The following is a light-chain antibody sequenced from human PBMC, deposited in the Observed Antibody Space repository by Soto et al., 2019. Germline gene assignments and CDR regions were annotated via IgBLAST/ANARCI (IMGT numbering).Light chain of an antibody. CDR3: QQYNSYPLT. V-gene: IGKV1-5*03. CDR2: KAS. CDR1: QSISGW. J-gene: IGKJ4*01. Sequence: DIQMTQSPSTLSASVGARVTITCQASQSISGWLAWYQQKPGKAPKLLIYKASSLESGVPSRFSGSGSGTEFTLTISSLQPDDFATYYCQQYNSYPLTFGGGTKVDIK.